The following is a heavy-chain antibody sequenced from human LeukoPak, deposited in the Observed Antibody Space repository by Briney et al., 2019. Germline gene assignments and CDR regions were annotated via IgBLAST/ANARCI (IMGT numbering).Heavy chain of an antibody. V-gene: IGHV3-73*01. CDR2: IRSTANGYAT. D-gene: IGHD3-10*01. Sequence: GGSLRLSCAASGFTFSGSALHWVRQASGKGLEWVGRIRSTANGYATAYAASAKGRFTISRDDSKNTAYLQMDSLKTEDTAVYYCTGNYYGSGSYADFDYWGQGTLVTVSS. CDR3: TGNYYGSGSYADFDY. CDR1: GFTFSGSA. J-gene: IGHJ4*02.